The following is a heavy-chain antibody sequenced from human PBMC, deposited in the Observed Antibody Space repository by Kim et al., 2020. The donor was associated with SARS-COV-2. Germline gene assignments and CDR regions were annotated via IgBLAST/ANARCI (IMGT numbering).Heavy chain of an antibody. CDR1: GLTFSSYA. CDR2: ISGSGGST. CDR3: AKDSGYGGLGYYFDY. D-gene: IGHD4-17*01. Sequence: GGSLRLSCAASGLTFSSYAMSWVRQAPGKGLEWVSAISGSGGSTYYADSVKGRFTISRDNSKNTLYLQMNSLRAEDTAVYYCAKDSGYGGLGYYFDYWGQGTLVTVSS. J-gene: IGHJ4*02. V-gene: IGHV3-23*01.